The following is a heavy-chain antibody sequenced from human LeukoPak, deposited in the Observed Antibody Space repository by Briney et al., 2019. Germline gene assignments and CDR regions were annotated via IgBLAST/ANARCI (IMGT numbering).Heavy chain of an antibody. CDR1: GFTFGSHA. J-gene: IGHJ4*02. V-gene: IGHV3-23*01. Sequence: GGSLRLPCEASGFTFGSHAMNWVRQAPGKGLEWVAGIYGSGGSPHYADSVKGRFTISRDNSRNTVYLQINSLRAEDTAVYYCGKATVGYSSGQKPAWPVDYWGQGTLVTVSS. D-gene: IGHD5-18*01. CDR2: IYGSGGSP. CDR3: GKATVGYSSGQKPAWPVDY.